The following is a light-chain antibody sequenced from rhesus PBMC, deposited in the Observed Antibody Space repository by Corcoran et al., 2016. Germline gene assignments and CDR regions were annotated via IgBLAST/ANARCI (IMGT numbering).Light chain of an antibody. CDR3: QQHNSDPWT. CDR1: QGISSW. Sequence: DIQMTQSPSSLSASVGDRVTITCQASQGISSWLAWYQQQPGKAPKLLIYAASSLQSGVPSRFSGSGAGKDYTLTISSLQPEDFATYYSQQHNSDPWTFSQGTKVEIK. CDR2: AAS. J-gene: IGKJ1*01. V-gene: IGKV1-33*02.